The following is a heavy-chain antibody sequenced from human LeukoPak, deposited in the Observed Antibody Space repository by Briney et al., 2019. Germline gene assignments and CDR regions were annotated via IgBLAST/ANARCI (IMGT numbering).Heavy chain of an antibody. Sequence: PGGSLRLSCAASGFTVSSNHMSWVRQGPGKGLEWVSVIYSGGSTYYADSVKGRFTNSRDNSKNTLYLQMNSLRAEDTAVYYCASHSSSWYGFDYWGQGTLVTVSS. D-gene: IGHD6-13*01. CDR3: ASHSSSWYGFDY. CDR2: IYSGGST. J-gene: IGHJ4*02. CDR1: GFTVSSNH. V-gene: IGHV3-53*01.